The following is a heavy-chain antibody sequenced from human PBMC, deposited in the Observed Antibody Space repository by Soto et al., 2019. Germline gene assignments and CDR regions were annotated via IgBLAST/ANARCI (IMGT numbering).Heavy chain of an antibody. CDR1: GYTFTSYG. V-gene: IGHV1-18*01. Sequence: GASVKVSCKASGYTFTSYGIIWVRQAPGQGLEWMGWISAYNGNTNYAQKLQGRVTVTTDTSTSTAYMELRSLRSDDTAVYYCARKVVVAANNWFDPWGQGTLVTVSS. J-gene: IGHJ5*02. CDR3: ARKVVVAANNWFDP. CDR2: ISAYNGNT. D-gene: IGHD2-15*01.